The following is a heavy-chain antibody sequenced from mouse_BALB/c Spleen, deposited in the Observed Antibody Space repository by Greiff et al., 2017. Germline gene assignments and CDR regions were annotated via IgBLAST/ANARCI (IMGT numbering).Heavy chain of an antibody. V-gene: IGHV7-3*02. Sequence: EVKLVESGGGLVQPGGSLRLSCATSGFTFTDYYMSWVRQPPGKALEWLGFIRNKANGYTTEYSASVKGRFTISRDKSQSILYLQMNTLRAEDSATYCCARSLDGYYEGVWCAMDYWGQGTSVTVSS. J-gene: IGHJ4*01. D-gene: IGHD2-3*01. CDR1: GFTFTDYY. CDR3: ARSLDGYYEGVWCAMDY. CDR2: IRNKANGYTT.